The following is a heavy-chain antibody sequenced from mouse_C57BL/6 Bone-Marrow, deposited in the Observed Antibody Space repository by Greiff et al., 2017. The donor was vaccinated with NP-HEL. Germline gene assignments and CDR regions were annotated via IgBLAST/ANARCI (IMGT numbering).Heavy chain of an antibody. CDR2: IWSGGST. Sequence: QVQLKESGPGLVQPSQSLSIPCTVSGFSLTSYGVHWVRQSPGKGLEWLGVIWSGGSTDYNAAFISRLSISKDNSKSQVFFKMNSLQADDTAIYYCARRWGITTVVAPYAMDYWGQETSVTVSS. CDR1: GFSLTSYG. V-gene: IGHV2-2*01. CDR3: ARRWGITTVVAPYAMDY. J-gene: IGHJ4*01. D-gene: IGHD1-1*01.